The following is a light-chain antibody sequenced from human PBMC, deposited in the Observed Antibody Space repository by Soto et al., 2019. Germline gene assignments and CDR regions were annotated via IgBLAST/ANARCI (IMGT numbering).Light chain of an antibody. J-gene: IGLJ3*02. Sequence: QPVLTQPASVSGSPGQSITISCTGTSSDVGGYNYVAWYQQYPGKAPKVMIYEVTNRPSGVSNRFSGSKSGNTASLTISGLQAEDEADYYCSSYTSSFTLVFGGGTKLTVL. V-gene: IGLV2-14*01. CDR1: SSDVGGYNY. CDR2: EVT. CDR3: SSYTSSFTLV.